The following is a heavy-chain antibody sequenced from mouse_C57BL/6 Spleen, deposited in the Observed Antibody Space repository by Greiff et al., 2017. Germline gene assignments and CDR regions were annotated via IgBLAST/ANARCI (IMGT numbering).Heavy chain of an antibody. Sequence: VQLQQSGPELVKPGASVKMSCKASGYTFTDYNMHWVKQSHGKSLEWIGYINPNNGGTSYNQKFKGKATLTVNKSSSTAYMELRSLTSEDSAVYYCASVMVTTGGFDYWGQGTTLTVSS. J-gene: IGHJ2*01. D-gene: IGHD2-2*01. CDR2: INPNNGGT. V-gene: IGHV1-22*01. CDR3: ASVMVTTGGFDY. CDR1: GYTFTDYN.